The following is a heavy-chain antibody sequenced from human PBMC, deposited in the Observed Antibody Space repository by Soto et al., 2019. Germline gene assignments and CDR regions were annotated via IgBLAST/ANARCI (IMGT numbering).Heavy chain of an antibody. CDR3: VKSIMYHCIKSDYDF. CDR1: GFTFKSNS. CDR2: ISGRSDYI. J-gene: IGHJ4*02. D-gene: IGHD5-12*01. V-gene: IGHV3-23*01. Sequence: EVQLLESGGGLIQPGGSLSLSCVASGFTFKSNSMSWVRQPPGKGLEWVSAISGRSDYIYYSDSVKGRFTISRDNSKNTLYLQMNALKAEETAEYYSVKSIMYHCIKSDYDFWGQAALVTVSS.